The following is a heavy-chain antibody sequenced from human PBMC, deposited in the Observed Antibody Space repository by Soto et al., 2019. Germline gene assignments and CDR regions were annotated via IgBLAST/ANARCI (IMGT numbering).Heavy chain of an antibody. V-gene: IGHV5-51*01. CDR3: ARQTDGGRFDY. CDR2: INPGDSDT. Sequence: PGESLKISCKGSGYNFNYWIGWVRQMPGKGLEWMGIINPGDSDTRYNPSFQGQVTFSVDKSISTAYPQWGSLKASDTAIYYCARQTDGGRFDYWGQGTLVTVSS. D-gene: IGHD2-15*01. CDR1: GYNFNYW. J-gene: IGHJ4*02.